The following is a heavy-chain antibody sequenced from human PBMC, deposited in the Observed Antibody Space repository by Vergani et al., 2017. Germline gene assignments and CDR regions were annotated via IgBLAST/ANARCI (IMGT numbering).Heavy chain of an antibody. CDR3: ARALKTLLLWFGGGAFDI. D-gene: IGHD3-10*01. V-gene: IGHV3-30-3*01. CDR2: ISYDGSNK. Sequence: QVQLVESGGGVVQPGRSLRLSCAASGFTFSSYAMHWVRQAPGKGLEWVAVISYDGSNKYYADSVKGRFTISRDNSKNTLYLQMNSLRAADTAVYYCARALKTLLLWFGGGAFDIWGQGTMVTVSS. CDR1: GFTFSSYA. J-gene: IGHJ3*02.